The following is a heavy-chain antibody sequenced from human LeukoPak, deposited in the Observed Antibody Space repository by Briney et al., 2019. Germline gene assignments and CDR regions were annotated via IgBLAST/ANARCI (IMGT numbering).Heavy chain of an antibody. V-gene: IGHV1-2*02. Sequence: ASVKVSCEASGYTFTDDYMQGLRQPPAQGREEGRWINPKSGGTNYAQKLQGRVTMTRDTSIRTAYMEVSRLRSDDTAVYYCVSSLRGSSAPNHYWGQGTLVTVSS. CDR2: INPKSGGT. D-gene: IGHD2-2*01. J-gene: IGHJ4*02. CDR1: GYTFTDDY. CDR3: VSSLRGSSAPNHY.